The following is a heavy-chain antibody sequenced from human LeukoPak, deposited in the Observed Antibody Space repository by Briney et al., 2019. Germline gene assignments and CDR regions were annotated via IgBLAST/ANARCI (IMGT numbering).Heavy chain of an antibody. D-gene: IGHD6-6*01. CDR3: ARSSIAARPFDY. V-gene: IGHV4-34*01. J-gene: IGHJ4*02. CDR1: GGSFSGYY. CDR2: INLSGST. Sequence: PSETLSLTCAVYGGSFSGYYWSWIRQPPGKGLEWIGEINLSGSTNYNPSPKSRVTISVDTSKNQFSLKLSSVTAADTAVYYCARSSIAARPFDYWGQGTLVTVSS.